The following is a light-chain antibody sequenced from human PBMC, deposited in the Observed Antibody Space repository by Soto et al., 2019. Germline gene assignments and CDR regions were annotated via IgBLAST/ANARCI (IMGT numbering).Light chain of an antibody. CDR2: DAS. V-gene: IGKV3-11*01. CDR1: QSVSSY. Sequence: EIVLTQSPATLSLSPGERATLFCRASQSVSSYLAWYQQKPGQAPRLLIYDASNRATGIPARFSGSGSGTDFSLTISSLEPEDVAVYYCQQRSDWPRTFGQGTKVDIK. J-gene: IGKJ1*01. CDR3: QQRSDWPRT.